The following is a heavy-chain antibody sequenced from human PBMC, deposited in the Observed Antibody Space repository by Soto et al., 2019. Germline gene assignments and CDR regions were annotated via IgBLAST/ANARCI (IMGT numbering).Heavy chain of an antibody. V-gene: IGHV4-39*07. J-gene: IGHJ6*02. D-gene: IGHD1-7*01. CDR2: ISYSGST. CDR3: ARADNWNYSGVYYYYGMDV. Sequence: SENLSLTSTVPDGSISLDSYYWCCIRQSPEKGLEWIASISYSGSTYYNPTLKSRLIISVDTSKSQFSLKLSSVTAADTAVYYCARADNWNYSGVYYYYGMDVWGQGT. CDR1: DGSISLDSYY.